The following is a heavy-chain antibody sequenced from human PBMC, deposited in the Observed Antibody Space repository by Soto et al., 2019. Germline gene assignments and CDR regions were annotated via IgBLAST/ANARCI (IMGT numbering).Heavy chain of an antibody. CDR2: IYWNDDK. Sequence: SGPTLVNPTQTLTLTCTVSGFSLSTRAVGVGWIRQPPGKALEWLALIYWNDDKRYSPSLKNRLTITKDTSKNHVVLTMTNMVPVDTATYYCAHRHELGSFDIWGQGTKVTVSS. J-gene: IGHJ3*02. D-gene: IGHD1-26*01. V-gene: IGHV2-5*01. CDR3: AHRHELGSFDI. CDR1: GFSLSTRAVG.